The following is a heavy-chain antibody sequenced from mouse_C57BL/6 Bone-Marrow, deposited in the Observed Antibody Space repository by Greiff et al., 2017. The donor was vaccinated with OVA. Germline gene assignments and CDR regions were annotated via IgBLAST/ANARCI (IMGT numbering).Heavy chain of an antibody. CDR1: GFSLSTFGLG. CDR3: ARKFAY. J-gene: IGHJ3*01. V-gene: IGHV8-8*01. CDR2: IWWDDDK. Sequence: QVTLNESGPGILQPSQTLSLTCSFPGFSLSTFGLGVCWIRQPSGKGLWWLAHIWWDDDKHYNPALKSRLTIPKDTSKNRVLIKIANVDTADTATYYCARKFAYWGQGTLVTVSA.